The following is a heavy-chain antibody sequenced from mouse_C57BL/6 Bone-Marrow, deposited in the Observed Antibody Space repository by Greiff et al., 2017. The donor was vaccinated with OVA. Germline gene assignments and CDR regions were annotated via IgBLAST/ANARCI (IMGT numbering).Heavy chain of an antibody. D-gene: IGHD1-2*01. CDR3: TSRLFAY. V-gene: IGHV1-15*01. J-gene: IGHJ3*01. CDR2: IDPETGGT. CDR1: GYTFTDYE. Sequence: VQGVESGAELVRPGASVTLSCKASGYTFTDYEMHWVKQTPVHGLEWIGAIDPETGGTAYNQKFKGKAILTADKSSSTAYMELRSLTSEDSAVYYCTSRLFAYWGQGTLVTVSA.